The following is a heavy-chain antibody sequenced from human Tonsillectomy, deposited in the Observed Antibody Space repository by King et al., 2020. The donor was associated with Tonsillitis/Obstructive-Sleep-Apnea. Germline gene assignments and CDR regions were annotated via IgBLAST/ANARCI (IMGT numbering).Heavy chain of an antibody. Sequence: VQLVESGGGLVKPGGSLRLSCAASGFTFSNAWMSWVRQAPGKGLEWVGRIKSKTDGGTTDYAAPVKGRFTISRDDSKNTLYLQMNSLKTEETAVYYCTTVSYYYDSSGYYYGWFDPWGQGTLVTVSS. CDR2: IKSKTDGGTT. D-gene: IGHD3-22*01. CDR1: GFTFSNAW. V-gene: IGHV3-15*01. J-gene: IGHJ5*02. CDR3: TTVSYYYDSSGYYYGWFDP.